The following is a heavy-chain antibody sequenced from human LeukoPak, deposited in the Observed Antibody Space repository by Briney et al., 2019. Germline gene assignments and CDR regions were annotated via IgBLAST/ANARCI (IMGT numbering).Heavy chain of an antibody. D-gene: IGHD1-7*01. J-gene: IGHJ6*02. CDR2: INPSGGST. CDR1: GYTFTSYF. CDR3: ARVELNYGMDV. V-gene: IGHV1-46*01. Sequence: GASVTVSCKASGYTFTSYFMHWVRQAPGQGLEWMGIINPSGGSTSYAQKFQGRVTMTRATSTSTVYMELSSLRSEDTAVYYCARVELNYGMDVWGQRTTVTVSS.